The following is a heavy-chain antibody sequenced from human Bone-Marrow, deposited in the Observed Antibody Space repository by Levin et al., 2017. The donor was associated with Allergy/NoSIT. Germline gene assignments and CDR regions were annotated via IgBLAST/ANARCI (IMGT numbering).Heavy chain of an antibody. D-gene: IGHD6-13*01. V-gene: IGHV3-30*04. CDR2: ISYDGSNK. CDR1: GFTFSSYA. Sequence: GGSLRLSCAASGFTFSSYAMHWVRQAPGKGLEWVAVISYDGSNKYYADSVKGRFTISRDNSKNTLYLQMNSLRAEDTAVYYCAREMEPGYSSSWYPWDYWGQGTLVTVSS. J-gene: IGHJ4*02. CDR3: AREMEPGYSSSWYPWDY.